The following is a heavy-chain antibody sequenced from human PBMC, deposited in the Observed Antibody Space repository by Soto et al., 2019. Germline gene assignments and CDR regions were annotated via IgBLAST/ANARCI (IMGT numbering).Heavy chain of an antibody. J-gene: IGHJ4*02. CDR1: GNSFSFYA. D-gene: IGHD3-22*01. CDR3: ARDRLRGYDSSGFYS. Sequence: GATVKVSCKASGNSFSFYAINCVRQAPGQGLEWMGWINPSDGNRNFAQKFEDRVTMTTATSTNTVFLELRSLKSDDTAIYYCARDRLRGYDSSGFYSWGQGTMVTVSS. CDR2: INPSDGNR. V-gene: IGHV1-18*01.